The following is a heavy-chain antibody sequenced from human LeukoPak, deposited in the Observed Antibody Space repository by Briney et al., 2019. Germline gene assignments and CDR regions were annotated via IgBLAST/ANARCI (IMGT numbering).Heavy chain of an antibody. Sequence: PGGSLRLSCAASGITFSNAWMSWVRQAPGKGLEWVSSISSSSSYIYYADSVKGRFTISRDNAKNSLYLQMNSLRAEDTAVYYCAKDGGSSSWFAPFDYWGQGTLVTVSS. V-gene: IGHV3-21*04. CDR2: ISSSSSYI. J-gene: IGHJ4*02. CDR1: GITFSNAW. D-gene: IGHD6-13*01. CDR3: AKDGGSSSWFAPFDY.